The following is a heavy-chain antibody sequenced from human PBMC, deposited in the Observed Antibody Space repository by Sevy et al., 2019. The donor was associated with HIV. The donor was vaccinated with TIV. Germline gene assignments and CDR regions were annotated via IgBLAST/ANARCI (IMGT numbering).Heavy chain of an antibody. V-gene: IGHV3-30*18. Sequence: GGSLRLSCAASGFTFSSYGMHWVRQAPGKGLEWVAVISYDGSNKYYADSVKGRFTISRDNSKNTLYLQMNSLRAEDTAVYYCAKKGGTIFGVVTNYFDYWGQGTLVTVSS. CDR3: AKKGGTIFGVVTNYFDY. CDR2: ISYDGSNK. J-gene: IGHJ4*02. D-gene: IGHD3-3*01. CDR1: GFTFSSYG.